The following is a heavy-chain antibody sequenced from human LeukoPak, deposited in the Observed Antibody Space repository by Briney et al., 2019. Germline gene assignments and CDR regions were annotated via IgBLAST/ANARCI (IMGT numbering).Heavy chain of an antibody. D-gene: IGHD2-15*01. Sequence: PGVSLRLSCAASGFTFSSYGIHWVRQAPGKGLEWVAFILYDGSNKFYADSVKGRFTISKDNSKNTLYLQMNSLRAEDTAVYYCARPYCSGGSCYSGHFDYWGQGTLVTVSS. CDR3: ARPYCSGGSCYSGHFDY. CDR2: ILYDGSNK. CDR1: GFTFSSYG. J-gene: IGHJ4*02. V-gene: IGHV3-30*02.